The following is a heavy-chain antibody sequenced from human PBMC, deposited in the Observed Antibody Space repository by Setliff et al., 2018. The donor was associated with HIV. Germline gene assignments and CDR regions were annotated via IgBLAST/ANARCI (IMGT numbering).Heavy chain of an antibody. CDR3: ARQVGSQCSYWAYYFDS. J-gene: IGHJ4*02. V-gene: IGHV4-38-2*01. Sequence: SETLSLTCAVSGYSISSGYFWGWIRQPPGKGLEWIGSLYHSGTNFYNPSLKSRVTISLDTSTNRFSLKLNSVTAADTAIYYCARQVGSQCSYWAYYFDSWGQGALVTVSS. CDR2: LYHSGTN. D-gene: IGHD1-26*01. CDR1: GYSISSGYF.